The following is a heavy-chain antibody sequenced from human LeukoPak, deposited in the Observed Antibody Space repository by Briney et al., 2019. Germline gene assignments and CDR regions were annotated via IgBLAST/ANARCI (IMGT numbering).Heavy chain of an antibody. Sequence: ASVKVSCKASGYTFTDYYMHWVRQAPGQGFGGMGWINPNDGDTNYAQKFQGGVTMTRDTSISTAHMEVSRLRSDDTAVYYCARSSGWYPLQNDYWGQGTLVTVSS. J-gene: IGHJ4*02. CDR1: GYTFTDYY. CDR2: INPNDGDT. D-gene: IGHD6-19*01. V-gene: IGHV1-2*02. CDR3: ARSSGWYPLQNDY.